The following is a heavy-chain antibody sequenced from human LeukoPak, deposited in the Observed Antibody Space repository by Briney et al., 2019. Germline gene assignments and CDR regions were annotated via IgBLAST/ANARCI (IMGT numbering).Heavy chain of an antibody. Sequence: SSVKVSCKASGGTFSSYAISWVRQAPGQGLEWMGGIIPIFGTANYAQKFQGRVTITTDESTSTAYMELSSLRSEDTAVYYFAGHSSGWYLDDYWGQGTLVTVSS. CDR2: IIPIFGTA. V-gene: IGHV1-69*05. CDR1: GGTFSSYA. CDR3: AGHSSGWYLDDY. J-gene: IGHJ4*02. D-gene: IGHD6-19*01.